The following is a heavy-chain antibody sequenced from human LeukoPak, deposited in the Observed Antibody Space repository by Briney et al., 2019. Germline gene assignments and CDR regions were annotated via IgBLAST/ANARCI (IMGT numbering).Heavy chain of an antibody. J-gene: IGHJ4*02. CDR1: GFTFSSYG. CDR3: ARETYGSLTLVDY. D-gene: IGHD2-2*01. Sequence: GGTLRLSCAASGFTFSSYGMSWVRQAPGKGLEWVSVISGSGGNTYYADSVKGRFTISRDNAKNSLYLQMNSLRAEDTALYYCARETYGSLTLVDYWGQGTLVTVSS. CDR2: ISGSGGNT. V-gene: IGHV3-23*01.